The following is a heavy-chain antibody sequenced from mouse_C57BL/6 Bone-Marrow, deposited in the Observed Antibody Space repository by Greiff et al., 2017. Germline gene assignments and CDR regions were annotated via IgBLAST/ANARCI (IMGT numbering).Heavy chain of an antibody. CDR2: IWWDDDK. CDR1: GFSLSTFGMG. V-gene: IGHV8-8*01. Sequence: QVTLKESGPGILQPSQTLSLTCSFSGFSLSTFGMGVGWIRQPSGKGLEWLAHIWWDDDKYYNPALKSRLTISKDTSKNQLFLKIANVDTADTATYYCARMGYYGSSPWFAYWGQGTLVTVSA. D-gene: IGHD1-1*01. CDR3: ARMGYYGSSPWFAY. J-gene: IGHJ3*01.